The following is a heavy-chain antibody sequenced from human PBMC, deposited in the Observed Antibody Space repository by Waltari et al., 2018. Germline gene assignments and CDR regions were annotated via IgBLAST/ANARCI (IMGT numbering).Heavy chain of an antibody. Sequence: QLQLQESGPGLVKPSETLSLTCTVSGGSISSSSYYWGWLRQPPGQGLEWIGSIYYSGSTYYNPSLKSRVTISVETSKTQFSLKLSSVTAADTAVYYCASGGGGVCYSCVDYWGQGTLVTVSS. CDR2: IYYSGST. V-gene: IGHV4-39*01. CDR1: GGSISSSSYY. J-gene: IGHJ4*02. D-gene: IGHD2-8*02. CDR3: ASGGGGVCYSCVDY.